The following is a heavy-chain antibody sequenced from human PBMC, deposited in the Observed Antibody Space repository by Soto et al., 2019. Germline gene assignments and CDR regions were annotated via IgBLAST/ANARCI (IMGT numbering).Heavy chain of an antibody. Sequence: EVQLVESGGGLIQPGGSLRLSCAASGFSVSSKYMTWVRQAPGKGLEWVSIIYSDGTTYYADSVKGRFTISGDNSRNTLYLEINTLRGEDTAVYYCARGVGYCSGSKCYSWGLPYYYSGLDVWGQGTTVTVSS. CDR1: GFSVSSKY. CDR3: ARGVGYCSGSKCYSWGLPYYYSGLDV. V-gene: IGHV3-53*01. D-gene: IGHD2-15*01. J-gene: IGHJ6*02. CDR2: IYSDGTT.